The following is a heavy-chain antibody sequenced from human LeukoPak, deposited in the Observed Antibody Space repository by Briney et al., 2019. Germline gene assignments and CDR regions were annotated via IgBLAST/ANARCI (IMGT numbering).Heavy chain of an antibody. CDR3: AKGDQYYYGSGSYSDWFDP. CDR2: ISGSGGST. V-gene: IGHV3-23*01. J-gene: IGHJ5*02. D-gene: IGHD3-10*01. Sequence: WGSLRLSCAASGFTFSSYAMSWVRQAPGKGLEWVSAISGSGGSTYYADSVKGRFTISRDNSKNTLYMQMNSLRAEDTAVYYCAKGDQYYYGSGSYSDWFDPWGQGTLVTVSS. CDR1: GFTFSSYA.